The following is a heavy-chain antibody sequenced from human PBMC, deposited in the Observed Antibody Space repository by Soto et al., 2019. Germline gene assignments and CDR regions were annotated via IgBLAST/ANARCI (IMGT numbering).Heavy chain of an antibody. D-gene: IGHD4-17*01. CDR3: ARTTAVPNTLRSRYFFDY. CDR1: GGSISGSY. V-gene: IGHV4-59*01. Sequence: SETLSLTCSVSGGSISGSYWSWIRQSPGKGLEWLGYVYYTGSTNYNPSLRIRVSISVDPSKNRFSLRLSSVTTADTALYFCARTTAVPNTLRSRYFFDYWGQGTLVTVSS. J-gene: IGHJ4*02. CDR2: VYYTGST.